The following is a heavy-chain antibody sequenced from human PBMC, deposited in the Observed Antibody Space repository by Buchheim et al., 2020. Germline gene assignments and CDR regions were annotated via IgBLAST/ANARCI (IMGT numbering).Heavy chain of an antibody. CDR1: GGSFSGYY. D-gene: IGHD3-10*01. Sequence: QVQLQQWGAGLLKLSETLSLTCAVYGGSFSGYYWSWIRQPPGKGLEWIGEINHSGSTNYNPSLKSRVTISVDKSKKQFCLKLSSVTAADTAVYYCARRITMVRGPVGWFDPWGQGTL. CDR2: INHSGST. V-gene: IGHV4-34*01. CDR3: ARRITMVRGPVGWFDP. J-gene: IGHJ5*02.